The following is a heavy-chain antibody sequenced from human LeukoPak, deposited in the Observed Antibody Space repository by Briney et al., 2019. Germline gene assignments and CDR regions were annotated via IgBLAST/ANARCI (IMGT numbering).Heavy chain of an antibody. CDR1: GFSFSSYA. CDR3: AKRVSGWYLVDY. V-gene: IGHV3-23*01. J-gene: IGHJ4*02. Sequence: GGSLRLSCAASGFSFSSYAMSWVRQAPGKGLEWVSAITGSGSTTFYAEAVKGRFTISKDNSKNTLYLQMNSLRAEDTAVYYCAKRVSGWYLVDYWGQGALVTVSS. D-gene: IGHD6-19*01. CDR2: ITGSGSTT.